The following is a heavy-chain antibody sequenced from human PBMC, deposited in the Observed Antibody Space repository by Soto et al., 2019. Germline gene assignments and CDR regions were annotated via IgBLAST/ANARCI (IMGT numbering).Heavy chain of an antibody. J-gene: IGHJ4*02. CDR1: GFTFDDYA. Sequence: GGSLRLSCAASGFTFDDYAMHWVRQAPGKGLEWVSGISWNSGSIGYADSVKGRFTISRDNAKNSLYLQMNSLRAEDTALYYCAKDIDYGDYVFDYWGQGTLVTVSS. CDR2: ISWNSGSI. V-gene: IGHV3-9*01. CDR3: AKDIDYGDYVFDY. D-gene: IGHD4-17*01.